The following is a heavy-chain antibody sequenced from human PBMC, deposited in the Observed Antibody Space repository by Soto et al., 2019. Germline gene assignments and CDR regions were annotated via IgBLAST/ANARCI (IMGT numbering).Heavy chain of an antibody. J-gene: IGHJ4*02. CDR2: IWHDGKNK. D-gene: IGHD1-1*01. V-gene: IGHV3-33*01. CDR3: ASDPGNDEAIDY. Sequence: QVQVVESGGGVVQPGRSLRLSCATSGFTFSNYGMHWVRQAPGKGLEWVAVIWHDGKNKYYADSVKGRFTISRDNSKNTLLLQMDSLRAEDTAVYHCASDPGNDEAIDYWGQGTLVTLSS. CDR1: GFTFSNYG.